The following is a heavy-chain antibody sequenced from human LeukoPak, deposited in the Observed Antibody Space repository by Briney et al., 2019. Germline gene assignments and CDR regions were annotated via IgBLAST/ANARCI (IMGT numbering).Heavy chain of an antibody. Sequence: PSETLSLTCTVSGGSISSSSYYWGWIRQPPGKGLEWSGSIYYSGSTYYNPSLKSRVTISVDPSKNQFSLQLSSVTAADTAVYYCARDKNQETNFDWFQNYWYFDLWGRGTLVTVSS. CDR3: ARDKNQETNFDWFQNYWYFDL. CDR1: GGSISSSSYY. CDR2: IYYSGST. V-gene: IGHV4-39*07. J-gene: IGHJ2*01. D-gene: IGHD3-9*01.